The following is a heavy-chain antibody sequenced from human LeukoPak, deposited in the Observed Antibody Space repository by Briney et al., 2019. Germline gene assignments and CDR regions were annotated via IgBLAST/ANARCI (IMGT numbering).Heavy chain of an antibody. CDR2: IHWNDDK. V-gene: IGHV2-5*01. D-gene: IGHD3-9*01. CDR3: AHSSYYDVLEGIDY. CDR1: GFSLSTSGVG. Sequence: SGPTLVKPTQTLTLTCTFSGFSLSTSGVGVGWIRQPPGEALEWLALIHWNDDKRYSPSLRNRLTITKDTSKNQVVLTVTNMDPVDTATYYCAHSSYYDVLEGIDYWGQGTLVTVSS. J-gene: IGHJ4*02.